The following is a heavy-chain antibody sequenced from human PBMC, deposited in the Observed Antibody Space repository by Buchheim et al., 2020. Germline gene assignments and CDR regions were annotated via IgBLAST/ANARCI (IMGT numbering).Heavy chain of an antibody. CDR1: GFTFSTSG. D-gene: IGHD3-10*01. J-gene: IGHJ4*02. V-gene: IGHV3-30*18. CDR3: AKDRTVYGLGEIDY. CDR2: ISYDGSNK. Sequence: QVYLVESGGGVVQSGRFLRLSCAASGFTFSTSGMHWVRQAPGKGLEWVAVISYDGSNKYYGDSVKGRFTISRDNSKNTVYLQMNSLRAEDTAVYYCAKDRTVYGLGEIDYWGQGTL.